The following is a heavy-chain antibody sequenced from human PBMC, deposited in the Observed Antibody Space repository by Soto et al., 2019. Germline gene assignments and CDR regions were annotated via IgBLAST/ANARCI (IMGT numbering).Heavy chain of an antibody. CDR1: GVSVKSYT. D-gene: IGHD2-21*02. Sequence: TSETLSLTCTVSGVSVKSYTWSWVRQPANKGLEWIGRVFSSVSATYSPSLKSRVRISMDTPENRISLKLDSVTAADAGVYYCTRDGMTTGDTWGPGTLVTVSS. J-gene: IGHJ4*02. CDR2: VFSSVSA. CDR3: TRDGMTTGDT. V-gene: IGHV4-4*07.